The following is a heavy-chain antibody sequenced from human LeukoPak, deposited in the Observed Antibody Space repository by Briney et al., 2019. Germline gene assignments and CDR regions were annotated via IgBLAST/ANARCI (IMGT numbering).Heavy chain of an antibody. D-gene: IGHD3-3*01. Sequence: TGGSLRLSCAASGFTFSSYSMNWVRQAPGKGLEWVSYISSSSTIYYADSVKGRFTISRDNAKNSLYLQMNSLRAEDTAVYYCARDYDFWSGYPDAFDIWGQGTMVTVSS. CDR2: ISSSSTI. J-gene: IGHJ3*02. V-gene: IGHV3-48*01. CDR1: GFTFSSYS. CDR3: ARDYDFWSGYPDAFDI.